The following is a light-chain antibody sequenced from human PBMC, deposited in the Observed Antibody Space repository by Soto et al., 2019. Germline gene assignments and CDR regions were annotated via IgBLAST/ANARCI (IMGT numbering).Light chain of an antibody. CDR1: QSASSN. CDR3: QQYNNWPRT. V-gene: IGKV3-15*01. J-gene: IGKJ1*01. Sequence: EIVLAHSPATLSFSAVERATLSSRASQSASSNLAWHQQKPGQAPRLLIYGASTRATGIPARFSGSGSGTEFTLTISSLQSEDFAVYYCQQYNNWPRTFGQGTKVDI. CDR2: GAS.